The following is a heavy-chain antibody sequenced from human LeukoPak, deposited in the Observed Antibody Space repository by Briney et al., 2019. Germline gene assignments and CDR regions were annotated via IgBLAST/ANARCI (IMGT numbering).Heavy chain of an antibody. V-gene: IGHV1-46*01. CDR1: GYTFTSYD. J-gene: IGHJ5*02. CDR3: ARDPRTTGWFDP. Sequence: ASVKVSCKASGYTFTSYDINWVRQATGQGLEWMGIINPSGGSTSYAQKFQGRVTMTRDMSTSTVYMELSSLRSEDTAVYYCARDPRTTGWFDPWGQGTLVTVSS. CDR2: INPSGGST. D-gene: IGHD1-1*01.